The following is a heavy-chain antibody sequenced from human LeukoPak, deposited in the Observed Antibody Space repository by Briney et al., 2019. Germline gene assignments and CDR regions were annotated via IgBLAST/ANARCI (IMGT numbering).Heavy chain of an antibody. Sequence: SETLSLTCTVSGGSISSSSYYWGWIRQPRGKGLEWIGSIYYSGSTYYNPSLKSRVTISVDTSKNQFSLKLSSVTAADTAVYYCARFPTYDYYFDYWGQGTLVTVSS. CDR3: ARFPTYDYYFDY. J-gene: IGHJ4*02. V-gene: IGHV4-39*01. D-gene: IGHD1-1*01. CDR1: GGSISSSSYY. CDR2: IYYSGST.